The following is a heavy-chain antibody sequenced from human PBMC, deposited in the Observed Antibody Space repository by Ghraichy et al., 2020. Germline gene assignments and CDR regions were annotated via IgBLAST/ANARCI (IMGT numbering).Heavy chain of an antibody. Sequence: ASVKVSCKVSGYTLTELSMHWVRQAPGKGLEWMGGFDPEDGETIYAQKFQGRVTMTEDTSTDTAYMELSSLRSEDTAVYYCATRYCSGGSCYSRVRAFDIWGQGTMVTVSS. CDR2: FDPEDGET. CDR3: ATRYCSGGSCYSRVRAFDI. J-gene: IGHJ3*02. D-gene: IGHD2-15*01. V-gene: IGHV1-24*01. CDR1: GYTLTELS.